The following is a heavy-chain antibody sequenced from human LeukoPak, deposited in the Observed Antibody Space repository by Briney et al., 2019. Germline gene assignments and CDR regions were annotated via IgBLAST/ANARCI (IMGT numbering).Heavy chain of an antibody. CDR3: ARDRSRYTSGLGMDV. D-gene: IGHD5-18*01. CDR1: GGSISSYY. J-gene: IGHJ6*02. CDR2: IYYSGST. V-gene: IGHV4-59*12. Sequence: TPSETLSLTCTVSGGSISSYYWSWIRQPPGKGLEWIGYIYYSGSTNYNPSLKSRVTISVDTSKNQFSLKLNSVTAADTAVYYCARDRSRYTSGLGMDVWGQGTTVTVSS.